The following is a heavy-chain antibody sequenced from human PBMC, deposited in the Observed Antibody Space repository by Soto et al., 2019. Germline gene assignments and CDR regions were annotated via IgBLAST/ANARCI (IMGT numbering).Heavy chain of an antibody. Sequence: QLQLQESGPGLVEPSETLSLTCTVSGGSISSSRYYWGWIRQPPGKGLEWVGSIYYTGSTYDNPSLNSRVTISVDTSKNQFSLKLTSVTAADTAVYYCATGIVVAGTHYYEYMDVWGRGTTVTVSS. V-gene: IGHV4-39*01. J-gene: IGHJ6*03. D-gene: IGHD6-19*01. CDR1: GGSISSSRYY. CDR2: IYYTGST. CDR3: ATGIVVAGTHYYEYMDV.